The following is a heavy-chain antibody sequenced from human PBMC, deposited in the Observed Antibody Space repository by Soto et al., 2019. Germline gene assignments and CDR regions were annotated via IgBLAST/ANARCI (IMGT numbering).Heavy chain of an antibody. D-gene: IGHD3-22*01. CDR2: ISYDGSNK. J-gene: IGHJ2*01. V-gene: IGHV3-30*03. CDR1: GFTFSSYG. Sequence: GGSLRLSCAASGFTFSSYGMNWVHQAPGKGLEWVAIISYDGSNKYYADSVKGRFTISRDNSKNTLYLQMNSLRAEDTAVYYCARYYDSSGPDLWGRGTLVTVSS. CDR3: ARYYDSSGPDL.